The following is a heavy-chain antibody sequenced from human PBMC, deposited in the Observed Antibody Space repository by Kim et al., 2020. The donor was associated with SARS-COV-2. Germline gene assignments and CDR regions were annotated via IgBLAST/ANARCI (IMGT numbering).Heavy chain of an antibody. J-gene: IGHJ5*02. V-gene: IGHV4-31*03. CDR1: GGSISSGGYY. CDR3: AREKYYDILTGYDVGDWFDP. Sequence: SETLSLTCTVSGGSISSGGYYWSWIRQHPGKGLEWIGYIYYSGSTYYNPSLKSRVTISVDTSKNQFSLKLSSVTAADTAVYYCAREKYYDILTGYDVGDWFDPWGQGTLVTVSS. CDR2: IYYSGST. D-gene: IGHD3-9*01.